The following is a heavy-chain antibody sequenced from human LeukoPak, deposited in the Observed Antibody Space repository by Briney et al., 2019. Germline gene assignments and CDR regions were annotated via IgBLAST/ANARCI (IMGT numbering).Heavy chain of an antibody. CDR3: ARRNTYYYDSSGYYLPYWYFDL. D-gene: IGHD3-22*01. CDR2: IYTSGDT. V-gene: IGHV4-61*02. J-gene: IGHJ2*01. CDR1: GGSVTRGAYS. Sequence: SETLSLTCTVSGGSVTRGAYSWTWIRQPVGKGLEWIGRIYTSGDTKYNPSLKSRVTISVGASNNQFSLKLTSVTAADTAVYYCARRNTYYYDSSGYYLPYWYFDLWGRGTLVTVSS.